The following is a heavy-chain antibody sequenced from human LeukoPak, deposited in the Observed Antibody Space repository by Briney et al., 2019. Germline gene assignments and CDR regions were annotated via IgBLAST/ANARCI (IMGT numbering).Heavy chain of an antibody. CDR1: GFTVSSNY. V-gene: IGHV3-66*01. CDR3: ARDLYRYSSGWPYHYYYGMDV. Sequence: GGSLRLSCAASGFTVSSNYMSWVRQAPGKGLEWVSVIYSGGSTYYADSVKGRFTISRDNSKNTLYLQMNSLRAEDTAVYYCARDLYRYSSGWPYHYYYGMDVWGQGTTVTVSS. D-gene: IGHD6-19*01. J-gene: IGHJ6*02. CDR2: IYSGGST.